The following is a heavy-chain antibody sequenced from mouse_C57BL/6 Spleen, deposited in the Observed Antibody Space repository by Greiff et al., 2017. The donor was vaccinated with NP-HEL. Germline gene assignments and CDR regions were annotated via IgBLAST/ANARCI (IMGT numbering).Heavy chain of an antibody. CDR2: IWSGGST. V-gene: IGHV2-2*01. CDR1: GFSFTSYG. D-gene: IGHD1-1*01. CDR3: ARNAGSSYVDYAMDY. J-gene: IGHJ4*01. Sequence: QVHVKQSGPGLVQPSQSLSITCTVSGFSFTSYGVHWVRQSPGKGLEWLGVIWSGGSTDYNAAFISRLSISKDNSKSQVFFKMNSLQADDTAIYYCARNAGSSYVDYAMDYWGQGTSVTVSS.